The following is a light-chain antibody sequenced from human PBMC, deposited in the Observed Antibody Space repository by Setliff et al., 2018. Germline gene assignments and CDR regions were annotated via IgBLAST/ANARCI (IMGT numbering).Light chain of an antibody. CDR2: GNN. CDR3: QSYDSSLSAYV. CDR1: SSNIGTGYD. J-gene: IGLJ1*01. Sequence: SALTQPPSVSGAPGQRVTISCAGRSSNIGTGYDVHWYQQLPGTAPKLLIYGNNIRPSGVPDRFSGSQSGTSASLAITGLHSEDEADYYCQSYDSSLSAYVFGTGTKVTV. V-gene: IGLV1-40*01.